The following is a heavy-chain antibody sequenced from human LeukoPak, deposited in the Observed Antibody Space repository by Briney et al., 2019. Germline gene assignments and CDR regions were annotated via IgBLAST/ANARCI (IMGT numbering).Heavy chain of an antibody. CDR1: GFTFSTYD. Sequence: PGGSLRLSCAASGFTFSTYDMHWVRHATGKGLEWVSAIYTTGDTYYPGSVKGRFTISRENAKNSLYLQMNSLRAGDTAVYYCARDRGGGHMDVWGKGTTVTISS. D-gene: IGHD2-15*01. CDR3: ARDRGGGHMDV. J-gene: IGHJ6*03. CDR2: IYTTGDT. V-gene: IGHV3-13*01.